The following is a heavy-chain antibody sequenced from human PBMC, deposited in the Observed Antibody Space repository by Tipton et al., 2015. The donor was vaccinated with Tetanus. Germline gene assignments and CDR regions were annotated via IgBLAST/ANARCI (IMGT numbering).Heavy chain of an antibody. J-gene: IGHJ3*02. CDR1: GGSISSTNYY. D-gene: IGHD3-22*01. CDR3: ARLSSSANDAHGFDI. V-gene: IGHV4-39*02. Sequence: TLSLTCTVSGGSISSTNYYWGWIRQAPGKGLEWIGSIYYNGNTYYNPALTSRVTMSVDTSKIHFFLRLSSVTAADTAVYYCARLSSSANDAHGFDIWGQGTMVTVS. CDR2: IYYNGNT.